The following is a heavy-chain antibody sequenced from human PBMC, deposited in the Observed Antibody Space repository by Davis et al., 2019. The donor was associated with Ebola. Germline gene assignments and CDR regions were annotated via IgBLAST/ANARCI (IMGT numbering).Heavy chain of an antibody. D-gene: IGHD1-26*01. CDR3: ARSGQWEYRGRFDY. J-gene: IGHJ4*02. V-gene: IGHV5-51*01. CDR1: GYSFTSYW. CDR2: IYPGDSDT. Sequence: PGGSLRLSCKGSGYSFTSYWIGWVRQMPGKGLEWMGIIYPGDSDTRYSPSFQGHVTISADKSISTAYLQWSSLKASDTAMYYCARSGQWEYRGRFDYWGQGTLVTVSS.